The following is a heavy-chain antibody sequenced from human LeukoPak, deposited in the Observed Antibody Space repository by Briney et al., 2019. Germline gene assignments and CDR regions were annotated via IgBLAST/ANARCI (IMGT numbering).Heavy chain of an antibody. V-gene: IGHV3-21*04. Sequence: GGSLRLSSAASGFTFSSYSMNWVRQAPGKGLEWVSSISSSSSYIYYADSVKGRFTISRDNAKNSLYLQLNSLRSEDTAVYYCAKVKGSEGYCSITSCLADYWGQGTLVTVSS. J-gene: IGHJ4*02. CDR1: GFTFSSYS. CDR2: ISSSSSYI. D-gene: IGHD2-2*01. CDR3: AKVKGSEGYCSITSCLADY.